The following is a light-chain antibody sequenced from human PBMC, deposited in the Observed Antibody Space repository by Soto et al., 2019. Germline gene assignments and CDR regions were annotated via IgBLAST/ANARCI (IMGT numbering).Light chain of an antibody. CDR3: QQYGSSSPWT. V-gene: IGKV1-5*03. Sequence: DIQMTQSPSTQSASVGDRVTITGRVSQSISSWLAWYQQKPGRAPKLLIYKASSLETGVPSRFSGSGSGTEFTLIISSLQPDDFASYYCQQYGSSSPWTFGQGTKVEIK. CDR2: KAS. CDR1: QSISSW. J-gene: IGKJ1*01.